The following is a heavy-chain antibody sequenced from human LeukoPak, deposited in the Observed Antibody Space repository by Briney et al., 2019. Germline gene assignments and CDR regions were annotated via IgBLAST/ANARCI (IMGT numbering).Heavy chain of an antibody. CDR2: ITSTSTI. Sequence: PGGSLRLSCAASDFTFSSYSMNWVRQAPGKGQEWVSLITSTSTIYYADSVKGRFTLSRDNAKNTLYLQMNSLRAEDTAVYYCAKDRTAVGEPFDCWGQGTLVTVSS. CDR3: AKDRTAVGEPFDC. D-gene: IGHD6-13*01. CDR1: DFTFSSYS. V-gene: IGHV3-48*01. J-gene: IGHJ4*02.